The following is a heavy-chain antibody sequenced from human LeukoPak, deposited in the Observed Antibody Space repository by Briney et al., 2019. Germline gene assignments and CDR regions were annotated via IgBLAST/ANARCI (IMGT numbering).Heavy chain of an antibody. CDR1: GFTFSSYA. D-gene: IGHD3-9*01. V-gene: IGHV3-23*01. CDR3: AKDVTISQVLPYFDY. Sequence: PGGSLRLSCAASGFTFSSYAMSWVRQAPGKGLVWVSAISGSGGSTYYADSVKGRFTISRDNSKNTLYLQMNSLRAEDTAVYYCAKDVTISQVLPYFDYWGQGTLVTVSS. CDR2: ISGSGGST. J-gene: IGHJ4*02.